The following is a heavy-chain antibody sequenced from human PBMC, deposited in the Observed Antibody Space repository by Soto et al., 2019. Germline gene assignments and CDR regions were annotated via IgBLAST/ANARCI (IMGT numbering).Heavy chain of an antibody. J-gene: IGHJ4*02. D-gene: IGHD3-10*01. CDR1: GFTFSSYW. CDR3: ARVGLFDGNKPITLEF. V-gene: IGHV3-7*03. CDR2: INQDATRQ. Sequence: EVHLVESGGALVQPGGSLRLSCAASGFTFSSYWMSWVRQAPGRGLEWVANINQDATRQSFVDSVEGRFSISGDNAKNSVYLQMNNLRVDDTAVYYCARVGLFDGNKPITLEFWGQGTLVTVSS.